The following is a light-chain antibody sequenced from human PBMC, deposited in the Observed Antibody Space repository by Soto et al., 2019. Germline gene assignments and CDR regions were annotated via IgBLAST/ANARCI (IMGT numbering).Light chain of an antibody. V-gene: IGKV3-11*01. Sequence: EIVLTQSPTTLSLSPGERATLSCRARQSVGTYFAWYQQKPGQAPKLHIYDSSKQATGIPARFSGSGSETDFTHTIGSLEPEYCAVYSGQERSDLPSTFGGGSKMEIK. CDR1: QSVGTY. CDR3: QERSDLPST. J-gene: IGKJ4*01. CDR2: DSS.